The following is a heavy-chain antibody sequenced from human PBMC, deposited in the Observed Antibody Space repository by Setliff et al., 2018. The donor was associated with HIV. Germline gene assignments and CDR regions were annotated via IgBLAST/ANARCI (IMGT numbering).Heavy chain of an antibody. J-gene: IGHJ3*02. V-gene: IGHV1-18*01. CDR3: ARIRAGALLNAFDI. CDR2: ISSYSDNT. Sequence: ASVKVSCKASGYTFSNFAIGWLRQAPGQGLEWMGWISSYSDNTFYARSLQGRVTMTTDTASSTSYMELRSLRSNDTAMYYCARIRAGALLNAFDIWAQGTMVTVSS. D-gene: IGHD1-26*01. CDR1: GYTFSNFA.